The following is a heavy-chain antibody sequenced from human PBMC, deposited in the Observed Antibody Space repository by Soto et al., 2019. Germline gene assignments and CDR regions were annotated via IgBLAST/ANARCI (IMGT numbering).Heavy chain of an antibody. CDR3: AKDAISMVRGVNNWFDP. Sequence: PGGSLRLSCAASGFTFSSYAMTWVRQAPGKGLEWVSGISGGGGVSTYYADSAKGRFTISRDNSMNTLYLQMNRLRAEDTAVYYCAKDAISMVRGVNNWFDPWGQGTLVTVSS. CDR2: ISGGGGVST. D-gene: IGHD3-10*01. J-gene: IGHJ5*02. V-gene: IGHV3-23*01. CDR1: GFTFSSYA.